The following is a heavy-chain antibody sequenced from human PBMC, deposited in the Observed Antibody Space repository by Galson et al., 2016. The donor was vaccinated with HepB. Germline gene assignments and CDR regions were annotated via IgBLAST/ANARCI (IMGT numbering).Heavy chain of an antibody. CDR1: GESLSGYY. J-gene: IGHJ3*01. D-gene: IGHD2-8*01. CDR3: ARDQGVAPGYCTNGVCTRGGSDAFDV. V-gene: IGHV4-34*11. Sequence: SETLSLTCSVYGESLSGYYWSWIRQPPGKGLEWIGSIYFSGSSYHNPSLKSRVTVSVDTSKNQFSLKLRSVTAADTAVYYCARDQGVAPGYCTNGVCTRGGSDAFDVWGQGAMVTVSS. CDR2: IYFSGSS.